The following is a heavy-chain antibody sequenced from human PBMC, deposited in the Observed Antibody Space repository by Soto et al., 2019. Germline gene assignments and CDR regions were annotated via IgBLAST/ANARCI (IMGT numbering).Heavy chain of an antibody. CDR2: ISSSSSYI. CDR1: GFTFSSYS. D-gene: IGHD2-2*01. CDR3: ARGGSDQLPKYYYYYGMDV. V-gene: IGHV3-21*01. Sequence: TGGSLRLSCAASGFTFSSYSMNWVRQAPGKGLEWVSCISSSSSYIYYADSVKGRFTISRDNAKNSLYLQMNSLRAEDTAVYYCARGGSDQLPKYYYYYGMDVWGQGTTVTVSS. J-gene: IGHJ6*02.